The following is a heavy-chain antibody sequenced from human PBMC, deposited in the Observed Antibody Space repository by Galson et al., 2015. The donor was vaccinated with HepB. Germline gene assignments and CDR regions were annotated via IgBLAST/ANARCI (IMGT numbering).Heavy chain of an antibody. J-gene: IGHJ4*02. CDR2: ISSSSSYT. D-gene: IGHD5-12*01. Sequence: SLRLSCAASGFTFSDYHMSWIRQAPGKGLEWVSYISSSSSYTNYANSVKGRFTISRDNAKNSLYLQMNSLRAEDTAVYYCARDRGSGYDYRDGYNYNFDYWGQGTLVTVSS. CDR1: GFTFSDYH. CDR3: ARDRGSGYDYRDGYNYNFDY. V-gene: IGHV3-11*06.